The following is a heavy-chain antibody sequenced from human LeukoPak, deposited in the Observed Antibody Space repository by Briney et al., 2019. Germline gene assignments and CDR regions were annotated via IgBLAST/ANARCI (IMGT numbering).Heavy chain of an antibody. Sequence: SETLSLTCTVSGGSISSSSYYWGWIRQPPGKGLEWIGRIYYSGSTYYNPSLTSRVTISVDTSKNQFSLKLSSVTAADTAVYYCAMPLRYCSGGSCYRSPDAFDIWGQGTMVTVSS. CDR1: GGSISSSSYY. CDR3: AMPLRYCSGGSCYRSPDAFDI. D-gene: IGHD2-15*01. CDR2: IYYSGST. J-gene: IGHJ3*02. V-gene: IGHV4-39*01.